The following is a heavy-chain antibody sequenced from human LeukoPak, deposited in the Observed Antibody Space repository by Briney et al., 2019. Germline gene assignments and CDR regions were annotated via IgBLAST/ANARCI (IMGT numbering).Heavy chain of an antibody. CDR3: ARALNPQYSSTWYPTLGYGMDV. CDR1: GFTFSTYG. D-gene: IGHD6-13*01. J-gene: IGHJ6*02. V-gene: IGHV3-33*01. CDR2: ISYDGRHK. Sequence: GGSLRLSCAASGFTFSTYGMHWVRQAPGKGLEWVTVISYDGRHKYYADSVKGRFTISRDNSKNTLYLEMVSLRAEDTAVYYCARALNPQYSSTWYPTLGYGMDVWGQGTTVTVSS.